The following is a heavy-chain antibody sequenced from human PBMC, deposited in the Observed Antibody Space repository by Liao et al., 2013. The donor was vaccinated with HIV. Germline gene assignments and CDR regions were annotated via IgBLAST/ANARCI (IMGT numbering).Heavy chain of an antibody. Sequence: QVQLQESGPGLVKPSETLSLTCTVSGGSISSYYWSWIRQPPGKGLEWIGYIYYSGSTNYNPSLKSRVTISVDTSKNQFSLKLSSVTAADTAVYYCARDKLGNDAFDIWGQGTMVTVSS. V-gene: IGHV4-59*01. D-gene: IGHD3-3*02. CDR3: ARDKLGNDAFDI. CDR1: GGSISSYY. J-gene: IGHJ3*02. CDR2: IYYSGST.